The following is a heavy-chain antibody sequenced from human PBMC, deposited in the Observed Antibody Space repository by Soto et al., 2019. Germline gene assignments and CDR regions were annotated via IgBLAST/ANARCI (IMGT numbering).Heavy chain of an antibody. Sequence: GGSLKISCKGAGYSFTSYWIGWVRQMPGKGLEWMGIIYPGDSDTRYSPSFQGQVTISADKSISTAYLQWSSLKASDTAMYYCARQTRNYDILTGLDYWGQGTLVTVSS. D-gene: IGHD3-9*01. CDR1: GYSFTSYW. CDR3: ARQTRNYDILTGLDY. CDR2: IYPGDSDT. V-gene: IGHV5-51*01. J-gene: IGHJ4*02.